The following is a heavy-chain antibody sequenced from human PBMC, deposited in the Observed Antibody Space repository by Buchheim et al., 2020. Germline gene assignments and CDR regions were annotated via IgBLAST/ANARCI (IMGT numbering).Heavy chain of an antibody. CDR1: GGSVSSGSYY. CDR3: ARVRYYDSSGYQRHFDY. CDR2: IYYSGST. J-gene: IGHJ4*02. D-gene: IGHD3-22*01. Sequence: QVQLQESGPGLVKPSETLSLTCTVSGGSVSSGSYYWSWIRQPPGKGLEWIGYIYYSGSTNYNPSLKSRVTISVDTSKNQFSLKLSSVTAADTAVYYCARVRYYDSSGYQRHFDYWGQGTL. V-gene: IGHV4-61*01.